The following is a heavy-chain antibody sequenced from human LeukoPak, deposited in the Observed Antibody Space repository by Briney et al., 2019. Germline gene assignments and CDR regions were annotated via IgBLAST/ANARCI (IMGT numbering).Heavy chain of an antibody. D-gene: IGHD4-11*01. CDR2: INHSGST. CDR3: ARALRLQKAFDI. Sequence: SETLSLTCAVSGGSLSDYYWTWIRQPPGKGLEWIGEINHSGSTTYNSSLKSRVTISIDKSKNQFYLRVSSLTAADTAVYYCARALRLQKAFDIWGQGTMVTVSS. J-gene: IGHJ3*02. CDR1: GGSLSDYY. V-gene: IGHV4-34*01.